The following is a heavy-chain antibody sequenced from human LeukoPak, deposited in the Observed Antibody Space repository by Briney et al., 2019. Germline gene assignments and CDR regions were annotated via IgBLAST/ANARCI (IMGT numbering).Heavy chain of an antibody. Sequence: SETLSLTCTVSGDSISGYYWNWIRQPPGKGLEWIGYIDDSGSTNYNPSLKSRVTISVDTSKNQFSLKLSSVTAADAAVYYCARGKGSLYWGQGSLVTVPS. V-gene: IGHV4-59*01. CDR2: IDDSGST. D-gene: IGHD6-13*01. CDR1: GDSISGYY. CDR3: ARGKGSLY. J-gene: IGHJ4*02.